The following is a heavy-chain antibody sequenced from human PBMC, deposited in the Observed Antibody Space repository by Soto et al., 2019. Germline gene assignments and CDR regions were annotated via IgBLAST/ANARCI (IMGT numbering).Heavy chain of an antibody. D-gene: IGHD3-3*01. CDR2: ISAYNGNT. J-gene: IGHJ5*02. CDR3: ARDYDFWSGYYDWFDP. Sequence: ASVTVSCKASGYTFTSYGISWVRQANGQGLEWMGWISAYNGNTNYAQKLQGRVTMTTDTSTSTAYMELRSLRSDDTAVYYCARDYDFWSGYYDWFDPWGQGTLVTVSS. V-gene: IGHV1-18*01. CDR1: GYTFTSYG.